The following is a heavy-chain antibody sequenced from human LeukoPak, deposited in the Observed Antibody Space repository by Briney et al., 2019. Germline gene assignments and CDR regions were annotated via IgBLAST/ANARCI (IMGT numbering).Heavy chain of an antibody. CDR2: IYPGDSDT. CDR1: GYSFTSYR. D-gene: IGHD1-26*01. V-gene: IGHV5-51*01. CDR3: ARRTGGSGSYSAFDI. J-gene: IGHJ3*02. Sequence: PGESLKISCKGSGYSFTSYRIGWVRQMPGKGLEWMGIIYPGDSDTRYSPSFQGQVTISADKSISTAYLQWSSLKASDTAMYYCARRTGGSGSYSAFDIWGQGTMVTVSS.